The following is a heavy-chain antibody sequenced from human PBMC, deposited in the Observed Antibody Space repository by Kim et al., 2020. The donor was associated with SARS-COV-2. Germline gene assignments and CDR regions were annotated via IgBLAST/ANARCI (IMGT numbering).Heavy chain of an antibody. D-gene: IGHD6-13*01. CDR3: AKGKTEMYSSSWYDAFDI. CDR1: GFTFSSYG. Sequence: GGSLRLSCAASGFTFSSYGMHWVRQAPGKGLEWVAVISYDGSNKYYADSVKGRFTISRDNSKNTLYLQMNSLRAEDTAVYYCAKGKTEMYSSSWYDAFDIWGQGTMVTVSS. V-gene: IGHV3-30*18. CDR2: ISYDGSNK. J-gene: IGHJ3*02.